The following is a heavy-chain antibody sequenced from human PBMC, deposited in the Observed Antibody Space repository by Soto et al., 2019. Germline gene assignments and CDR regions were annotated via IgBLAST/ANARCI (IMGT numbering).Heavy chain of an antibody. CDR2: INPNSGGT. CDR3: ARDGGWGGSPLDY. D-gene: IGHD1-26*01. J-gene: IGHJ4*02. CDR1: GYTFTGYY. Sequence: ASVKVSGKASGYTFTGYYMHWVLQAPGQGLEWMGWINPNSGGTNYAQKFQGRVTMTRDTSISTAYMELSRLRSDDTAVYYCARDGGWGGSPLDYWGQGTLVTVSS. V-gene: IGHV1-2*02.